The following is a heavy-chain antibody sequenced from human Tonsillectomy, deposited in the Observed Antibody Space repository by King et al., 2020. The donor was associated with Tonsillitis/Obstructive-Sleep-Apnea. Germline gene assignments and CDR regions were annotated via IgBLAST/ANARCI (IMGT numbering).Heavy chain of an antibody. D-gene: IGHD5-12*01. V-gene: IGHV3-30*04. CDR3: ARDGDSRYDKISPTFFDY. CDR1: GFVFRNYT. J-gene: IGHJ4*02. CDR2: ISYDGSDK. Sequence: VQLVESGGGVVQPGRSLRLSCAASGFVFRNYTMHWVRQAPGKGLNWVSVISYDGSDKYYVDSVKGRFTISRDNSKNTLYLRMNSLRAEDTAVYFCARDGDSRYDKISPTFFDYWGRGPLVSVSS.